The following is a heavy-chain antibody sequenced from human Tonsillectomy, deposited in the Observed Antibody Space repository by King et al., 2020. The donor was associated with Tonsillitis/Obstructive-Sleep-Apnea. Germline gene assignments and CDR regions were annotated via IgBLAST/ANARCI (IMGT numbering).Heavy chain of an antibody. D-gene: IGHD1-1*01. V-gene: IGHV3-74*01. CDR3: ARESGYPYYYYGMDV. Sequence: VQQVESGGGLVQPGGSLRLSCAASGFTFSSYWMHWVRQAPGKGLVWVSRINSDGSSTSYADSVKGRFTISSDKAKNTLYLQMNRLRAEDTAVYYCARESGYPYYYYGMDVWGQGTTVTVSS. CDR1: GFTFSSYW. CDR2: INSDGSST. J-gene: IGHJ6*02.